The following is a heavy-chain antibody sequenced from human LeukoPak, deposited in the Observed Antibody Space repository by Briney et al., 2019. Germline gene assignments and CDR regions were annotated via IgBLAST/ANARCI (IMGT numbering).Heavy chain of an antibody. V-gene: IGHV4-59*02. D-gene: IGHD3-22*01. Sequence: PSETLSLTCTVSGGSVSSYYWSWIRQPPGKGLEWIGYIYYSGSTNYNPSLKSRVTMSVDTSKNHFSLKLSSVTAADTAVYYCARLTYYYDSSALGYYYNMDVWGQGTTVTVSS. CDR1: GGSVSSYY. CDR2: IYYSGST. J-gene: IGHJ6*02. CDR3: ARLTYYYDSSALGYYYNMDV.